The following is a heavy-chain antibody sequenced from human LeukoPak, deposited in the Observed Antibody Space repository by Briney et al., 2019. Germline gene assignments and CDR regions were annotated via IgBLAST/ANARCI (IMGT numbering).Heavy chain of an antibody. CDR3: ARDGRGSGYDFGPLDY. CDR1: GFSFSSYS. J-gene: IGHJ4*02. D-gene: IGHD5-12*01. Sequence: GGSLRLSCAASGFSFSSYSMNWVRQAPGKGLEWVSPITSSRSYIYYGDSVKGRFTISRDNAKNSLYLQMNSLRVDDTAVYYCARDGRGSGYDFGPLDYWGQGALVTVSS. V-gene: IGHV3-21*01. CDR2: ITSSRSYI.